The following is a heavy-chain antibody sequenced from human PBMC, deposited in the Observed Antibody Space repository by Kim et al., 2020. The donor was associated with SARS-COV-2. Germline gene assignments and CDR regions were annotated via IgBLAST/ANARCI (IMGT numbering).Heavy chain of an antibody. Sequence: IYYADSVKGRITLSRDNAKTSLYLQMNSLRAEDTAVYYCARDSSGWYLDYWGQGTLVTVSS. CDR2: I. J-gene: IGHJ4*02. D-gene: IGHD6-19*01. CDR3: ARDSSGWYLDY. V-gene: IGHV3-21*01.